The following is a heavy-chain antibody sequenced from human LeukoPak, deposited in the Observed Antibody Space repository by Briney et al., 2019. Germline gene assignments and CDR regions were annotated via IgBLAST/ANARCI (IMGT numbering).Heavy chain of an antibody. V-gene: IGHV3-23*01. CDR2: ISGSGGSI. Sequence: GGSLRLSCAASGFTFSSYAMNWVRQAPGKGLEWVSAISGSGGSIYYADSVKGRFTISRDNSKNTLYLQMNSLRAEDTAVYYCAKSTYYYDSSGYYPEDYWGQGTLVTVSS. CDR3: AKSTYYYDSSGYYPEDY. J-gene: IGHJ4*02. D-gene: IGHD3-22*01. CDR1: GFTFSSYA.